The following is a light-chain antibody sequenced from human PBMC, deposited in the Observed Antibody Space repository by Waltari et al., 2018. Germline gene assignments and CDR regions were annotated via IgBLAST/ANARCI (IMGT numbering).Light chain of an antibody. CDR2: GAS. Sequence: EIVLTQSPDTLSLSPGERVTLSCRASQSVSSNYLAWYQQRPGQAPRPLIYGASNRATGIPDRFSGSESGTDFTLTISSLEPEDFAVYFCQQYGDSPPMYTFGLGTKLEIK. CDR1: QSVSSNY. CDR3: QQYGDSPPMYT. V-gene: IGKV3-20*01. J-gene: IGKJ2*01.